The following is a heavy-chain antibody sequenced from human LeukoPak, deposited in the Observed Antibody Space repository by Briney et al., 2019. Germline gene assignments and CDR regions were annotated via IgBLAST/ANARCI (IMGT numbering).Heavy chain of an antibody. J-gene: IGHJ4*02. CDR1: GYSISTGYF. D-gene: IGHD5-12*01. V-gene: IGHV4-38-2*02. Sequence: SETLSLTCTVSGYSISTGYFWAWIRQPPGKGLEWIGSISRGAGTYYSPSLKSRVTISLDTSKNQFSVNLNSVTAADTAVYYCARDHDVWVAPSFDYWGQGNLVSVSS. CDR3: ARDHDVWVAPSFDY. CDR2: ISRGAGT.